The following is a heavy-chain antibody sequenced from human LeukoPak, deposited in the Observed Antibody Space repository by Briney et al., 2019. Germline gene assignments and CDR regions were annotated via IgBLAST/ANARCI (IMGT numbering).Heavy chain of an antibody. D-gene: IGHD6-19*01. CDR3: ARDRDSSGWQPFDY. V-gene: IGHV3-7*01. CDR1: GFTFSIYW. Sequence: GGSLRLSCAASGFTFSIYWMNWVRQAPGKGLEWVANIKQDGSDKYYVDSVKGRFTISRDNAKNSLYLQMNSLRVEDTAVYYCARDRDSSGWQPFDYWGQGILVTVSS. CDR2: IKQDGSDK. J-gene: IGHJ4*02.